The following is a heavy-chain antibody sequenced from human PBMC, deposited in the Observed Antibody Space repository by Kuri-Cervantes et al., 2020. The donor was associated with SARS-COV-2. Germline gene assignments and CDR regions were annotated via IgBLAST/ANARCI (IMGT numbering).Heavy chain of an antibody. D-gene: IGHD3-22*01. Sequence: ASVKVSCKASGYTFTSYGISWVRQAPGQGLEWMGWISAYNGNTNYAQKLQGRVTMTTDTSAGTAYMELSSLRSEDTAVYYCASRRSRSGYYFAQPFDPWGQGTLVTVSS. J-gene: IGHJ5*02. CDR3: ASRRSRSGYYFAQPFDP. CDR2: ISAYNGNT. CDR1: GYTFTSYG. V-gene: IGHV1-18*01.